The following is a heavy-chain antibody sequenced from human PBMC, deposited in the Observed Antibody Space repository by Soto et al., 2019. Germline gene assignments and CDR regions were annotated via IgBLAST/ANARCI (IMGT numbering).Heavy chain of an antibody. D-gene: IGHD2-2*01. Sequence: SETLSLTCAVYGGSFSGYYWSWIRQPPGKGLEWIGEINHSGSTNYNPSLKSRVTISVDTSKNQFSLKLSSVTVADTAVYYCARSVFSRDRWFDYWGQGTLVTVSS. CDR3: ARSVFSRDRWFDY. CDR1: GGSFSGYY. V-gene: IGHV4-34*01. J-gene: IGHJ4*02. CDR2: INHSGST.